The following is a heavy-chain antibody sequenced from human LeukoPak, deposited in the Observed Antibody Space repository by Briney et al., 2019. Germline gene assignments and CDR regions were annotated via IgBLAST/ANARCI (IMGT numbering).Heavy chain of an antibody. CDR1: GGTFSSYA. J-gene: IGHJ3*02. Sequence: SVKVSCKASGGTFSSYAISWVRQAPGQGLEWMGGIIPIFGTANYAQKFQGRVTITADESTSTAYMELSSLRSEDTAVYYCASKERKDDAFDIWGQGTMVTVSS. D-gene: IGHD1-1*01. CDR2: IIPIFGTA. CDR3: ASKERKDDAFDI. V-gene: IGHV1-69*13.